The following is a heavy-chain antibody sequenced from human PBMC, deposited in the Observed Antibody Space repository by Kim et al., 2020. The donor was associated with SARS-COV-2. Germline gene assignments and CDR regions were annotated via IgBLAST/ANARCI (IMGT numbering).Heavy chain of an antibody. J-gene: IGHJ4*02. D-gene: IGHD3-10*01. V-gene: IGHV4-39*07. CDR2: IYYSGST. CDR3: AREYYGSGSYGY. CDR1: GGSISSSSYY. Sequence: SETLSLTCTVSGGSISSSSYYWGWIRKPPGKGLEWIGSIYYSGSTYYNPSLKSRVTISVDTSKNQFSLKLSSVTAADTAVYYCAREYYGSGSYGYWGQGTLVTVSS.